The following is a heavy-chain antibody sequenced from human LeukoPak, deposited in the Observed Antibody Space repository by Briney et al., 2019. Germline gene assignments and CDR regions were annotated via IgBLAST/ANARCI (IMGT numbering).Heavy chain of an antibody. J-gene: IGHJ4*02. CDR1: GGSMSSYY. CDR3: ARDDGFNGYYDY. CDR2: IDYSVST. D-gene: IGHD3-22*01. V-gene: IGHV4-59*01. Sequence: SETLSLTCIVSGGSMSSYYWSWIRQPPGKGLEWIGYIDYSVSTNYNPSLRSRVTISVDTSKNQFSLKLSSVTAADTAVYYCARDDGFNGYYDYWGQGTQVTASS.